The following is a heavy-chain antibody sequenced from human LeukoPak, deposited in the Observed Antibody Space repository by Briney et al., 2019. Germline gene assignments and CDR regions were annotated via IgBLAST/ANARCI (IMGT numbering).Heavy chain of an antibody. Sequence: ASVKVSCKASGGTFSSYAISWVRQAPGQGLEWMGGIIPIFGTANYAQKFQGRVTITTDESTSTAYMELSSLRSEDTAVYYYATPNYYDSSGYVYWGQGTLVTVSS. CDR1: GGTFSSYA. D-gene: IGHD3-22*01. CDR2: IIPIFGTA. V-gene: IGHV1-69*05. CDR3: ATPNYYDSSGYVY. J-gene: IGHJ4*02.